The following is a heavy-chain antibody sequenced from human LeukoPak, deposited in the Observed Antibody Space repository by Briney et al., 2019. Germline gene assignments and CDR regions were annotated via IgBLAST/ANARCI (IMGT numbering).Heavy chain of an antibody. D-gene: IGHD6-6*01. CDR1: GFTFSSYG. J-gene: IGHJ4*02. CDR3: ARVSSSSAGLLDY. V-gene: IGHV3-33*01. CDR2: IWYDGSNK. Sequence: GGSLRLSCAASGFTFSSYGMHWVRQAPGKGLEWVAVIWYDGSNKYYADSVKGRFTISRDNSKNTLYLQMNSLRAEDTAVYYCARVSSSSAGLLDYWGQGTLVTVSS.